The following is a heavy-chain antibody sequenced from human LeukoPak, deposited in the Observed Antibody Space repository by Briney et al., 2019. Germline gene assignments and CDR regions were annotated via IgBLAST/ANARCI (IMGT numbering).Heavy chain of an antibody. CDR3: ARGVVRGVMRGLGY. CDR1: GYTFTGYY. J-gene: IGHJ4*02. CDR2: INPKRGDT. V-gene: IGHV1-2*02. Sequence: ASVKVSCKASGYTFTGYYMHWVRQAPGQGLEWMGWINPKRGDTNYAQKFQGRVTMTRDTSISTVYMEMSRLRSDDTAVYYCARGVVRGVMRGLGYWGQGTLVTVSS. D-gene: IGHD3-10*01.